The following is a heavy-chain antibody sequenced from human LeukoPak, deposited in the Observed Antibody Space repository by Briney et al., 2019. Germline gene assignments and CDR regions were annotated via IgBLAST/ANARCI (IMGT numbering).Heavy chain of an antibody. D-gene: IGHD6-13*01. CDR3: AKGSRIAAAGTVYFDY. CDR2: IRYDGSNK. J-gene: IGHJ4*02. Sequence: PVGSLRLSCAASGFTFSSYGMHWVRQAPGKGLEWVAFIRYDGSNKYYADSVKGRFTISRDNSKNTLYLQMNSLRAEDTAVYYCAKGSRIAAAGTVYFDYWGQGTLVTVSS. V-gene: IGHV3-30*02. CDR1: GFTFSSYG.